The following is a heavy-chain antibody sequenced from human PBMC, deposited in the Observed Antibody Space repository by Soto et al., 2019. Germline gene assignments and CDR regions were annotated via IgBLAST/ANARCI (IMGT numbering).Heavy chain of an antibody. CDR3: ARGLGYCSSTSCYIWFDY. V-gene: IGHV3-48*03. CDR2: ISSSGSTI. Sequence: EVQLVESGGGLVQPGGSLRLSCAASGFTFSSYEMNWVRQAPGKGLEWVSYISSSGSTIYYADSVKGRFTISRDNSKNTLFLQMNSLRAEDTAVHYCARGLGYCSSTSCYIWFDYWGQGTLVTVSS. J-gene: IGHJ4*02. D-gene: IGHD2-2*02. CDR1: GFTFSSYE.